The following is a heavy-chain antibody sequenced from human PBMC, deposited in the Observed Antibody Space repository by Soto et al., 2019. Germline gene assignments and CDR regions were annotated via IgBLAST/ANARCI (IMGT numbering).Heavy chain of an antibody. D-gene: IGHD1-1*01. Sequence: TLSLTCTVSGGSISSGGYYWSWIRQHPGKGLEWIGYIYYSGSTYYNPSLKSRVTISVDTSKNQFSLKLSSVTAADTAVYYCARENGNENYYYYGMDVWGQGTTVTVSS. V-gene: IGHV4-31*03. CDR2: IYYSGST. J-gene: IGHJ6*02. CDR3: ARENGNENYYYYGMDV. CDR1: GGSISSGGYY.